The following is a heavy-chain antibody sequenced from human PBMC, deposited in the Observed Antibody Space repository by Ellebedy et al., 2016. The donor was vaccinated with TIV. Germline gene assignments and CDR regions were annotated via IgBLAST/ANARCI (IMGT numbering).Heavy chain of an antibody. CDR2: IHYSGYT. CDR1: GDSITNKNYY. CDR3: VRGWAFAY. V-gene: IGHV4-39*07. J-gene: IGHJ4*02. D-gene: IGHD5-24*01. Sequence: MPSETLSLTCTVFGDSITNKNYYWGWVRQSPEKGLEWIGSIHYSGYTYYNPSLKSRVTLSVDRSKNQFSLKVTSVTAADTAVYFCVRGWAFAYWGQGTLVTVSS.